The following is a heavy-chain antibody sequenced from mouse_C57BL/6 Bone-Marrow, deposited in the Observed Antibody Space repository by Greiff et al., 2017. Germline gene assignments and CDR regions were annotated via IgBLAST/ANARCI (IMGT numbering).Heavy chain of an antibody. CDR3: TGSGYDYDEFYAMDY. D-gene: IGHD2-4*01. CDR2: IDPKSGGT. CDR1: GYTFTSYW. V-gene: IGHV1-72*01. J-gene: IGHJ4*01. Sequence: QVQLKQPGAELVKPGASVKLSCKASGYTFTSYWMHWVKQRPGRGLEWIGRIDPKSGGTKYNEKFKSKATLTVDKPSSAAYMQLSSLTSEDSAVYYSTGSGYDYDEFYAMDYWGQGTSVTVSS.